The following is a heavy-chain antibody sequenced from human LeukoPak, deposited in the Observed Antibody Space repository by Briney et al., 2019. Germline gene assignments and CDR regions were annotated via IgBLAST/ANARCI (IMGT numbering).Heavy chain of an antibody. D-gene: IGHD4-17*01. Sequence: GGSLRLSCAASGFTFSNAWMSWVRQAPGKGLEWVGRIKSKTDGGTTDYAAPVKGRFTISRDNSKNTLYLQMNSLRAEDTAVYYCARDISFTVTYLLEKWGQGTLVTVSS. CDR2: IKSKTDGGTT. V-gene: IGHV3-15*01. CDR1: GFTFSNAW. CDR3: ARDISFTVTYLLEK. J-gene: IGHJ4*02.